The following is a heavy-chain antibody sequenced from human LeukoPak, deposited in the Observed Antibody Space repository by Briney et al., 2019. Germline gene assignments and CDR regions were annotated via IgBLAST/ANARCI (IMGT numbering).Heavy chain of an antibody. CDR1: GFTFSSYA. CDR2: ISYDGSNK. Sequence: GRSLRLSRAASGFTFSSYAMHWVRQAPGKGLEWVAVISYDGSNKYYADSVKGRFTISRDNSKNTLYLQMNSLRAEDTAVYYCARGGQPDYWGQGTLVTVSS. J-gene: IGHJ4*02. D-gene: IGHD2-15*01. V-gene: IGHV3-30-3*01. CDR3: ARGGQPDY.